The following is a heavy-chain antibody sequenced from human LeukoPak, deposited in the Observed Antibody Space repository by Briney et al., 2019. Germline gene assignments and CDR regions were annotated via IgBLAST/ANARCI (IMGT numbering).Heavy chain of an antibody. CDR1: GFTFSCYW. V-gene: IGHV3-74*01. D-gene: IGHD3-22*01. J-gene: IGHJ4*02. CDR3: ARVAYYDSSGAFDY. Sequence: GGSLRLSCAASGFTFSCYWMHWVRQAPGKGLVWVSRINSDGSSTSYADSVKGRFTISRDNAKNTLYLQMNSLRAEDTAVYYCARVAYYDSSGAFDYWGQGTLVTVSS. CDR2: INSDGSST.